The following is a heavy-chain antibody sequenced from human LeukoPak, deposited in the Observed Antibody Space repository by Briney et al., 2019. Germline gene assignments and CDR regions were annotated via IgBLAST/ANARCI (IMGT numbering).Heavy chain of an antibody. CDR1: GGSISSYY. J-gene: IGHJ3*02. V-gene: IGHV4-59*01. CDR3: AGRYLVAFGI. Sequence: SETLSLTCTVSGGSISSYYWSWIRQPPGKGLEWIGYIYYSGSTNYNPSLKSRVAISVDTSKNQFSLKLSSVTAADTAVYYCAGRYLVAFGIWGQGTMVTVSS. CDR2: IYYSGST. D-gene: IGHD3-9*01.